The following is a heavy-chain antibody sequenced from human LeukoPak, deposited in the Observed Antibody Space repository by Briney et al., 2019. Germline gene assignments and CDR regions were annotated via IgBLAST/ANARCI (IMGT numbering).Heavy chain of an antibody. CDR1: GFNFNTYT. CDR3: ARDRSTDAISEY. Sequence: GGSLRLSCSASGFNFNTYTLTWVRQAPGKRPVWLSAIAGGHGATYYADSVTGRFTISRDYSRNTVYLHMSALRAEDTAVYYCARDRSTDAISEYWGQGTLVAVSS. J-gene: IGHJ4*02. CDR2: IAGGHGAT. D-gene: IGHD1-1*01. V-gene: IGHV3-23*01.